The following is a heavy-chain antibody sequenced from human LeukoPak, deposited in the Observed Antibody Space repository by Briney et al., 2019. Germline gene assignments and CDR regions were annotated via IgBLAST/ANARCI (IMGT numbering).Heavy chain of an antibody. CDR3: AKGDCSGGSCFNLFDY. V-gene: IGHV3-64*04. D-gene: IGHD2-15*01. CDR2: ISSNGGST. CDR1: GFTFSSYA. J-gene: IGHJ4*02. Sequence: GSLRLSCSASGFTFSSYAMHWVRQAPGKGLEYVSAISSNGGSTYYADSVKGRFTISRDNSKNTLYLQMNSLRAEDTAVYYCAKGDCSGGSCFNLFDYWGQGTQVTVSS.